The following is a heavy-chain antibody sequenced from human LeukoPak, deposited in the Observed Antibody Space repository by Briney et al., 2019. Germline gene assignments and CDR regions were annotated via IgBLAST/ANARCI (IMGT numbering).Heavy chain of an antibody. D-gene: IGHD6-19*01. CDR3: ARELDSSGMVECYFDY. CDR2: INPSGGST. CDR1: GYTFTSYY. V-gene: IGHV1-46*01. J-gene: IGHJ4*02. Sequence: ASAKVSCKASGYTFTSYYIHWVRQAPGQGLEWMGIINPSGGSTSYAQKFQGRITMTRDMSTSTVYMELSSLRSEDTAVYYCARELDSSGMVECYFDYWGQGTLVTVSS.